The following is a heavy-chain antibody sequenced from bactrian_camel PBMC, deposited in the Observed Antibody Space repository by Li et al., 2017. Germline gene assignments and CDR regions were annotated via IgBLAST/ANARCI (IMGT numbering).Heavy chain of an antibody. CDR1: GFTFSRSA. Sequence: VQLVESGGGLVQPGGSLRLACAASGFTFSRSAMSWVRQAPGKGLEWVSSIDSGSSNITYADSVKDRFTISRDNAKNTLYLQLNSLKPEDTAMCYCAKTNYVVAGPVADWGKGTQVTVS. D-gene: IGHD6*01. V-gene: IGHV3S42*01. CDR3: AKTNYVVAGPVAD. J-gene: IGHJ4*01. CDR2: IDSGSSNI.